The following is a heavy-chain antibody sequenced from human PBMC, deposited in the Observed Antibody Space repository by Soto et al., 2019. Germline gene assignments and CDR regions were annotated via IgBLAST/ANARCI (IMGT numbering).Heavy chain of an antibody. CDR2: ISYDGSNK. CDR3: ASWGGGTAVAVDY. V-gene: IGHV3-30-3*01. CDR1: GFTFSSYA. D-gene: IGHD6-19*01. Sequence: VQLVESGGGVVQPGRSLRLSCAASGFTFSSYAMHWVRQAPGKGLEWVAVISYDGSNKYYADSVKGRFTISRDNSKNTLYLQMNSLRAEDTAVYYCASWGGGTAVAVDYWGQGTLVTVSS. J-gene: IGHJ4*02.